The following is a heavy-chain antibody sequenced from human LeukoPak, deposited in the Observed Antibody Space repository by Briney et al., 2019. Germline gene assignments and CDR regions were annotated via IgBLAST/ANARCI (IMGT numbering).Heavy chain of an antibody. CDR1: GFTFSSYS. V-gene: IGHV3-21*01. J-gene: IGHJ4*02. D-gene: IGHD3-22*01. CDR3: ARSLGYYDSSD. Sequence: PGGSLRLSCAASGFTFSSYSMNWVRQAPGKGLEWVSSISSSSYIYYADSVKGRFTISRDNAKNSLYLQMNSLRAEDTAVYYCARSLGYYDSSDWGLGTLVTVSS. CDR2: ISSSSYI.